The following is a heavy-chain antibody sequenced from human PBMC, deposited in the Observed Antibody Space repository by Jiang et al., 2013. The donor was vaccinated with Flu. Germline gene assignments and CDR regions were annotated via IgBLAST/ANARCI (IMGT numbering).Heavy chain of an antibody. J-gene: IGHJ6*02. Sequence: GPGLVKPSETLSLTCNVSGGSLSGYYWTWIRQPPGKKLEWIGYIYYSGDTNYNPSLQSRVTISVDTSKNQFSLKLTSVTAADTAVYYCARLLYRIRLGMDVWGQGTTVSVSS. CDR2: IYYSGDT. CDR3: ARLLYRIRLGMDV. D-gene: IGHD2/OR15-2a*01. V-gene: IGHV4-59*08. CDR1: GGSLSGYY.